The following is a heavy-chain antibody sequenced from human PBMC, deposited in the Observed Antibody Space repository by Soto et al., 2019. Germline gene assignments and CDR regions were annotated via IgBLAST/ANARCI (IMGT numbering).Heavy chain of an antibody. Sequence: ASVKVSCKTSGYTFVDYFIHWVRQAPGQGLEWMGIISLRHHSTSYAQKFQDRLSVTRDPSSTTIYMELSSLRSEDTAVYYCATAVGNSWELLSYYYGMDVWGQGTTVTVSS. CDR3: ATAVGNSWELLSYYYGMDV. J-gene: IGHJ6*02. CDR1: GYTFVDYF. D-gene: IGHD1-26*01. CDR2: ISLRHHST. V-gene: IGHV1-46*01.